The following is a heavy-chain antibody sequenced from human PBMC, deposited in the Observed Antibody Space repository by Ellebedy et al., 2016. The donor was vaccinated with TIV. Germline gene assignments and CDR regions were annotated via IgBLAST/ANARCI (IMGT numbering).Heavy chain of an antibody. D-gene: IGHD1-26*01. CDR2: ISGNGEYT. CDR1: GFSFSNYA. CDR3: AKGVGATWYRGFDY. Sequence: GGSLRLSCAASGFSFSNYAMSWVRRSPGKGLDWVSLISGNGEYTYYADSVKGRLTISRDNSMDTLYLQMNSLGVGDTAVYYCAKGVGATWYRGFDYWGQGTLVTVSS. V-gene: IGHV3-23*01. J-gene: IGHJ4*02.